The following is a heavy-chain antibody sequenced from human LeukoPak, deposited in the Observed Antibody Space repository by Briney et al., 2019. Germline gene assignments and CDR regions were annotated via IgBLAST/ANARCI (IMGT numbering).Heavy chain of an antibody. Sequence: PGGSLRLSCAVSGFTFSNYWMSWVRQAPGKGLEWVANIKQDGSEKYYVDSVEGRFTISRDNAKNSLYLQMNSLRAEDTAVYYCARGVAAAGGQPDYWGQGTLVTVSS. D-gene: IGHD6-13*01. CDR3: ARGVAAAGGQPDY. CDR2: IKQDGSEK. J-gene: IGHJ4*02. V-gene: IGHV3-7*01. CDR1: GFTFSNYW.